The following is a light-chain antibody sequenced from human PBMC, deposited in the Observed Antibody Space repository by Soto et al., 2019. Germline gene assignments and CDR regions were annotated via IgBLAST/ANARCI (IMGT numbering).Light chain of an antibody. CDR3: QHSNHLPL. CDR2: DAS. V-gene: IGKV1-33*01. CDR1: QDIGTY. J-gene: IGKJ3*01. Sequence: DIQMTQSPPSLSASVGDRVTITCQASQDIGTYLNWYQHKPGKAPNLVIYDASNLETGVPSRFSGGGSGSDFTFTISSLRPKDIATYYCQHSNHLPLFGPGTKVDF.